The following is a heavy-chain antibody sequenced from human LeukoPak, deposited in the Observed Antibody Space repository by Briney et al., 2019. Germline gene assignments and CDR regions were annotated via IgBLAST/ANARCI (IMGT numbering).Heavy chain of an antibody. CDR1: GYTFTSYG. V-gene: IGHV1-18*04. D-gene: IGHD2-21*01. CDR2: ISAYNGNT. Sequence: GASVKVSCKPSGYTFTSYGISWVRQAPGQGLEWMGWISAYNGNTNYAQKLQGKVTMTTDTSTSTVYMELRSLRSDYTSVYYCAYSDAFYFDYWGQGTLVTVSS. J-gene: IGHJ4*02. CDR3: AYSDAFYFDY.